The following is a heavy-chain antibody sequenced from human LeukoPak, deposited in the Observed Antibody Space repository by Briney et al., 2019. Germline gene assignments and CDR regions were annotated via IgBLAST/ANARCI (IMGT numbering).Heavy chain of an antibody. D-gene: IGHD6-13*01. CDR1: GYSFSSDW. V-gene: IGHV5-51*01. CDR2: IYPGDSET. CDR3: ARLPGIAAADLYYFDY. Sequence: GESLKISCKGSGYSFSSDWIGWVRQMPGKGLEWMGIIYPGDSETRYSPSFQGQVTISADKSISTAYLQWSSLKASDTAMYYCARLPGIAAADLYYFDYWGQGTLVTVSS. J-gene: IGHJ4*02.